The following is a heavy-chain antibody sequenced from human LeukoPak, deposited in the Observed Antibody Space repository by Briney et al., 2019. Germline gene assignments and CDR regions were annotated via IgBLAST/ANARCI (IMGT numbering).Heavy chain of an antibody. D-gene: IGHD1-26*01. CDR1: GFTFSSYW. J-gene: IGHJ4*02. CDR3: ARDGRIVGATRVFDY. Sequence: GGSLRLSCAASGFTFSSYWMHWVRQAPGKGLVWVSRIKSDGSNYYADSVKGRFTISRDNAKNSLYLQMNSLRAEDTAVYYCARDGRIVGATRVFDYWGQGTLVTVSS. V-gene: IGHV3-74*01. CDR2: IKSDGSN.